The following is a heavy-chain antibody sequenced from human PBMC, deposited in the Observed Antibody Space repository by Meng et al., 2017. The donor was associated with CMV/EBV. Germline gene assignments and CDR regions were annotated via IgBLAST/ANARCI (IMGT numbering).Heavy chain of an antibody. CDR3: AKDDFWSVPGDTIDAFDI. Sequence: GGSLRLSCAASGFTFSSYWMSWVRQAPGKGLEWVANIKQDGSEKYYVDSVKGRFTISRDNAKNSLYLQMNSLRAEDTAVYYCAKDDFWSVPGDTIDAFDIWGQGTMVTVSS. CDR1: GFTFSSYW. J-gene: IGHJ3*02. V-gene: IGHV3-7*01. D-gene: IGHD3-3*01. CDR2: IKQDGSEK.